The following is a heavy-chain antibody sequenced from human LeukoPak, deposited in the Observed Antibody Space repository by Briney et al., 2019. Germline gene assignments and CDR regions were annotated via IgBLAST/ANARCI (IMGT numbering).Heavy chain of an antibody. CDR1: GGTFSSYA. CDR2: IIPIFGTA. J-gene: IGHJ4*02. V-gene: IGHV1-69*01. CDR3: ASPQLGYCSSTSCYFDY. Sequence: ASVKVSCKASGGTFSSYAISWVRQAPGQGLEWMGGIIPIFGTANYAQKFQGRVTITADESTSTAYMELSSLRSEDTAVYYCASPQLGYCSSTSCYFDYWGQGTLVTVSS. D-gene: IGHD2-2*01.